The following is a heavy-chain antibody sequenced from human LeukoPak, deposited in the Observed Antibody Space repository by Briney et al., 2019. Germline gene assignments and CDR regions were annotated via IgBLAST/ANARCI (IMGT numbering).Heavy chain of an antibody. CDR2: IYHSGNT. D-gene: IGHD1-26*01. Sequence: SETLSLTCTVSGASVSSHYWSWIRQSPGKGLEWIGYIYHSGNTNYNPSLESRVTMSVDTSKNQFSLKLSSVTAADTAVYYCARRGSYVGTNYAFDIWGQGTMVTVSS. CDR3: ARRGSYVGTNYAFDI. V-gene: IGHV4-59*08. J-gene: IGHJ3*02. CDR1: GASVSSHY.